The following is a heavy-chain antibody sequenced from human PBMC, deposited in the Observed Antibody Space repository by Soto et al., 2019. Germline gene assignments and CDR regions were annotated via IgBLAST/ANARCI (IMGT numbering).Heavy chain of an antibody. V-gene: IGHV2-5*02. D-gene: IGHD3-22*01. CDR3: AHSTTYYYDSSGYSTYYYFDY. J-gene: IGHJ4*02. CDR1: GFSLSTSGVG. CDR2: IYWDDDK. Sequence: QITLKESGPPLVKPTQTLTLTCTFSGFSLSTSGVGVGWIRQPPGKALEWLALIYWDDDKRYSPSLKSRLTITKDTSKNQVVLTMTNMDPVDTATYYCAHSTTYYYDSSGYSTYYYFDYWGQGTLVTVSS.